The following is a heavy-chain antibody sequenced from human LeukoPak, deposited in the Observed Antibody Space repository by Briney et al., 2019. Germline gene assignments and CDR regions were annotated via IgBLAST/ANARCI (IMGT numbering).Heavy chain of an antibody. CDR2: IYYSGST. D-gene: IGHD6-19*01. CDR1: GGSISSYY. CDR3: ARAGYGSGWHFDY. Sequence: SETLSLTCTVSGGSISSYYWTWIRQPPGKGLEWIGYIYYSGSTDYNPSLKSRVTISVDTSKNQFSLKLSSVTAADTAVYYCARAGYGSGWHFDYWGQGTLVTVSS. J-gene: IGHJ4*02. V-gene: IGHV4-59*08.